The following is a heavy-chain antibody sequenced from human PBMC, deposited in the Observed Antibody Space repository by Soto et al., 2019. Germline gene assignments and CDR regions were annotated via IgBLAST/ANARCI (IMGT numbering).Heavy chain of an antibody. J-gene: IGHJ4*02. CDR2: IVPVFGRP. CDR1: GGSFSNFG. Sequence: SVKVSCKASGGSFSNFGISWVRQAPGQGLEWMGGIVPVFGRPNYAQRFRGRLTITADESTSTGYMELISLRSDDMAVYYCAREGSGYNFWGQGTQVTVS. V-gene: IGHV1-69*13. D-gene: IGHD5-12*01. CDR3: AREGSGYNF.